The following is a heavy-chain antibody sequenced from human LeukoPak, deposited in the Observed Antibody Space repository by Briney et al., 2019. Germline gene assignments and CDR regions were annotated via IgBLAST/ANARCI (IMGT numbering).Heavy chain of an antibody. Sequence: SETLSLTCTVSGGSISSYYWSWIRQPPGKGLEWIGYIYYSGSTNYNPSLKSRVTISVDTSKNQFSLKLSSVTAADTAVYHCARDKYGDHPDYWGQGTLVTVSS. CDR2: IYYSGST. V-gene: IGHV4-59*01. J-gene: IGHJ4*02. D-gene: IGHD4-17*01. CDR1: GGSISSYY. CDR3: ARDKYGDHPDY.